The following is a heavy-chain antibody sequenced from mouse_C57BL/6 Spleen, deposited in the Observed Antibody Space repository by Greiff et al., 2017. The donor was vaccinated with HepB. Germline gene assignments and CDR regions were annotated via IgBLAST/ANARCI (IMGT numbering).Heavy chain of an antibody. CDR1: GYTFTSYG. J-gene: IGHJ1*03. CDR2: IYPRSGNT. CDR3: ARDTTGAPWYFDV. D-gene: IGHD1-1*01. Sequence: QVQLQQSGAELVRPGASVKLSCKASGYTFTSYGISWVKQRTGQGLEWIGEIYPRSGNTYYNEKFKGKATLTADKSSSTAYMELRSLTSEDSAVYFCARDTTGAPWYFDVWGTGTTVTVSS. V-gene: IGHV1-81*01.